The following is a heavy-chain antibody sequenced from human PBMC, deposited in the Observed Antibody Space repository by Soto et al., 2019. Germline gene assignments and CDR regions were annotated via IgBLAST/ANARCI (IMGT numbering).Heavy chain of an antibody. V-gene: IGHV4-34*01. Sequence: QVQLQQWGAGLLKPSETLSLTCAVYGGSFSGYYWSWIRQPPGKGLEWIGEINHSGSTNYNPSLKSRVTISVDTSKNQFSLKLSSVTAADTAVYYCARFRHDYGDYNWFDPWGQGTLVTVSS. CDR1: GGSFSGYY. J-gene: IGHJ5*02. CDR3: ARFRHDYGDYNWFDP. D-gene: IGHD4-17*01. CDR2: INHSGST.